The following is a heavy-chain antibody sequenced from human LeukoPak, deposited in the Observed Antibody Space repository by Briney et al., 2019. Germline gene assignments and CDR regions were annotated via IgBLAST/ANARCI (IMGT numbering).Heavy chain of an antibody. CDR2: MSSDGSTE. CDR1: GFAFRSYG. D-gene: IGHD2-15*01. V-gene: IGHV3-30*02. CDR3: AKDGRECSGETCRSYYYHYGMDV. Sequence: GGSLRLSCEASGFAFRSYGMHWVRQAPGKGLEWVAVMSSDGSTEYHSDSVKGRFTISRDNPENTLYLQMNSLRVEDTAVYYCAKDGRECSGETCRSYYYHYGMDVWGRGTTVTVSS. J-gene: IGHJ6*02.